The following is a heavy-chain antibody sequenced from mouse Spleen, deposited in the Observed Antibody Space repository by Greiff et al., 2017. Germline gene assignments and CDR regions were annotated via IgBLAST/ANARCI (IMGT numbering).Heavy chain of an antibody. D-gene: IGHD1-1*01. J-gene: IGHJ2*01. V-gene: IGHV1-87*01. Sequence: QVQLKESGAELARPGASVKLSCKASGYTFTSYWMQWVKQRPGQGLEWIGAIYPGDGDTRYTQKFKGKATLTADKSSSTAYMQLSSLASEDSAVYYCARRYRDYFDYWGQGTTLTVSS. CDR3: ARRYRDYFDY. CDR1: GYTFTSYW. CDR2: IYPGDGDT.